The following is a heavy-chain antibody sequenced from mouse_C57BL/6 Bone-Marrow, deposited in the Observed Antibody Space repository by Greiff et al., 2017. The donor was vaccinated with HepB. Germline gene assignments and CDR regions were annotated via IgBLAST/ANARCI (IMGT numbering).Heavy chain of an antibody. CDR2: ISDGGSYT. Sequence: EVMLVESGGGLVKPGGSLKLSCAASGFTFSSYAMSWVRQTPEKRLEWVATISDGGSYTYYPDNVKGRFTISRDNAKNNLYLQMSHLKSEDTAMYYCARDDDGYYVYYYAMDYWGQGTSVTVSS. D-gene: IGHD2-3*01. CDR1: GFTFSSYA. J-gene: IGHJ4*01. V-gene: IGHV5-4*01. CDR3: ARDDDGYYVYYYAMDY.